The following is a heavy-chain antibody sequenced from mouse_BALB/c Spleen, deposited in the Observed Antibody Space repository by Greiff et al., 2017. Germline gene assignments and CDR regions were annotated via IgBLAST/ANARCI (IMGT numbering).Heavy chain of an antibody. D-gene: IGHD2-10*02. Sequence: EVQGVESGGGLVQPGGSLKLSCAASGFTFSSFGMHWVRQAPEKGLEWVAYISSGSSTIYYADTVKGRFTISRDNPKNTLFLQMTSLRSEDTAMYYCARSEYLYAMDYWGQGTSVTVSS. J-gene: IGHJ4*01. CDR2: ISSGSSTI. CDR1: GFTFSSFG. V-gene: IGHV5-17*02. CDR3: ARSEYLYAMDY.